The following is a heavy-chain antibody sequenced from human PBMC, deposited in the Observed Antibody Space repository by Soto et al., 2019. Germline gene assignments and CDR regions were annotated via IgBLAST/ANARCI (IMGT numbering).Heavy chain of an antibody. CDR2: IYWDDSK. D-gene: IGHD3-9*01. CDR1: GFSLSTSGVG. V-gene: IGHV2-5*02. Sequence: QITLKESGPPLVRPTQTLTLTCAFSGFSLSTSGVGVGWIRQPPGKALEWLAVIYWDDSKHYSPSLRSRLTITKSTSTTPVVLTMNSMDTRDPGTYNCAHKGPEDWPLDYWGQGTLVTVSS. J-gene: IGHJ4*02. CDR3: AHKGPEDWPLDY.